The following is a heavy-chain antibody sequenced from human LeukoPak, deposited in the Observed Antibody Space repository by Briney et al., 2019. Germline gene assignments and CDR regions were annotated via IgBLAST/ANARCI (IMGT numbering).Heavy chain of an antibody. CDR2: INHSGST. D-gene: IGHD3-9*01. Sequence: PSETLSLTCTISGGSISDYYWSWIRQPPGKGLEWIGEINHSGSTNYNPSLKSRVAISVDTSKNQFSLRLSSVTAADTAVYYCARVPGVYYESSTGHGSGWFDPWGQGTLVTVSS. CDR3: ARVPGVYYESSTGHGSGWFDP. CDR1: GGSISDYY. J-gene: IGHJ5*02. V-gene: IGHV4-34*01.